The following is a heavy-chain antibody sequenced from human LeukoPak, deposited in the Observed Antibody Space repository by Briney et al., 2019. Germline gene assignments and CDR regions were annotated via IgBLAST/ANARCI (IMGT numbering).Heavy chain of an antibody. D-gene: IGHD3-3*01. V-gene: IGHV3-9*01. Sequence: PGGSLRLSCAASRFTFDNHAMHWVRQAPGKGLEWISGISWNSDSIGYADSVKGRFTISRDNAKNSLYLQMNSLRAEDTALYYCAKDIGDYWGQGTLVTVSS. CDR3: AKDIGDY. CDR1: RFTFDNHA. CDR2: ISWNSDSI. J-gene: IGHJ4*02.